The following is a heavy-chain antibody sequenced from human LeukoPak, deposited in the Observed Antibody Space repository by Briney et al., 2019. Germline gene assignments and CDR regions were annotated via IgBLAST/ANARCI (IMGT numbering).Heavy chain of an antibody. CDR1: GYTFTSYY. D-gene: IGHD5-12*01. V-gene: IGHV1-46*01. CDR2: INPGGGST. J-gene: IGHJ4*02. Sequence: ASVKVSCKASGYTFTSYYMHWVRQAPGQGLEWMGIINPGGGSTSYAQKFQGRVTMTRDTSTSTVYMELSSLRSEDTAVYYCARGVNGYDFRGGYYFDYWGQGTLVTVSS. CDR3: ARGVNGYDFRGGYYFDY.